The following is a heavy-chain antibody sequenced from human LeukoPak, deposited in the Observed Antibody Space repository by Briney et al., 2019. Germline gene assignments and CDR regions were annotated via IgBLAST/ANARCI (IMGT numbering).Heavy chain of an antibody. CDR3: ATTVVNSDAFDI. D-gene: IGHD4-23*01. CDR2: INHSGSS. V-gene: IGHV4-34*01. CDR1: GGSFSGYY. Sequence: SETLSLTCGVYGGSFSGYYWTWIRQTPGKGLEWIGQINHSGSSDYNPSLQSRVTISIDTSKNQFSLKLSSVTAADTAVYYCATTVVNSDAFDIWGQGTMVTVSS. J-gene: IGHJ3*02.